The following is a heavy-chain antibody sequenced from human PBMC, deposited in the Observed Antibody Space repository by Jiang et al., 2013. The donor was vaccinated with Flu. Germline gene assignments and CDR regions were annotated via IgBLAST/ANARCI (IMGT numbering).Heavy chain of an antibody. CDR2: IYTGGYT. CDR3: ARLSCSDGSCYEAY. CDR1: GGSISSTSYF. D-gene: IGHD2-15*01. V-gene: IGHV4-39*01. J-gene: IGHJ4*02. Sequence: LTCTVSGGSISSTSYFWGWIRQPPGRGLEWIGSIYTGGYTYYNPSLKSRVTISIDTSNNQFSLHLSSVTAADAAVYYCARLSCSDGSCYEAYWGQGLLVTVSS.